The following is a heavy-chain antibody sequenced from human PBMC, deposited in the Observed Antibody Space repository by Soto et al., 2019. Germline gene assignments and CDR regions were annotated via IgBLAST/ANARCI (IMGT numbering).Heavy chain of an antibody. CDR3: AGGSLGSFDY. CDR2: ISYDGSNK. CDR1: GFTFSSYA. V-gene: IGHV3-30-3*01. J-gene: IGHJ4*02. Sequence: GGSLRLSCAASGFTFSSYAMHWVRQAPGKGLEWVAVISYDGSNKYYADSVKGRFTISRDNSKNTLYLQMNSLRAEDTAVYYCAGGSLGSFDYWGQGTLVTVSS. D-gene: IGHD3-16*01.